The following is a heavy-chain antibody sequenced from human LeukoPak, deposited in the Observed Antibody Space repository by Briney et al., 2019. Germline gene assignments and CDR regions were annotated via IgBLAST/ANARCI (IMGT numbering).Heavy chain of an antibody. V-gene: IGHV1-18*01. CDR2: ISAYNGNT. Sequence: ASVKVSCKASGYTFTSYGISRVRQAPGQGLEWMGWISAYNGNTNYAQKLQGRVTMTTDTSTSTAYMELRSLRSDDTAVYYCARDQVNYDSSGYYAYYYYGMDVWGQGTTVTVSS. J-gene: IGHJ6*02. CDR1: GYTFTSYG. CDR3: ARDQVNYDSSGYYAYYYYGMDV. D-gene: IGHD3-22*01.